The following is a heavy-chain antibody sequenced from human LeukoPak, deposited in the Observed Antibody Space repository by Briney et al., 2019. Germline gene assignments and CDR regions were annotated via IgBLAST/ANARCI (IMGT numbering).Heavy chain of an antibody. CDR1: GYTFTGYY. CDR3: ARRPYYYYYYMDV. CDR2: INPNSGGT. Sequence: ASVKVSCKASGYTFTGYYMHWVRQASGQGLEWMGWINPNSGGTNYAQKFQGRVTMTRDTSISTAYMELSRLRSDDTAVYYCARRPYYYYYYMDVWGKGTTVTVSS. J-gene: IGHJ6*03. V-gene: IGHV1-2*02.